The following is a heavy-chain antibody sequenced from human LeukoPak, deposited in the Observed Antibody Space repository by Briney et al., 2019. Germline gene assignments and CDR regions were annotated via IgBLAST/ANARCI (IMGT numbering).Heavy chain of an antibody. V-gene: IGHV3-15*01. Sequence: GGSLRLSCAASGFTFSNAWMSWVRQAPGKGLEWVGRIKSKTDGGTTDYAAPVKGIFTISRDDSKNTLYLQMNSLKTEDTAVYYCTTGGSYFNDAFDIWGQGTMVTVSS. CDR1: GFTFSNAW. J-gene: IGHJ3*02. CDR2: IKSKTDGGTT. D-gene: IGHD1-26*01. CDR3: TTGGSYFNDAFDI.